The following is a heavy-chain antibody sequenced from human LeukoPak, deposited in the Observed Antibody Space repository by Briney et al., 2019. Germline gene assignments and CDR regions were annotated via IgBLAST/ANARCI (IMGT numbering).Heavy chain of an antibody. V-gene: IGHV4-4*07. CDR1: GGSISSYY. D-gene: IGHD6-19*01. CDR2: IYTSGST. Sequence: SETLSLTCTVSGGSISSYYWSWIRQPAGKGLEWIGRIYTSGSTNYNPSLKSRVTMSVDTSKNQFSLKLSSVTAADTAVYYCANGRDSSGRKYFQHWGQGTLVTVSS. CDR3: ANGRDSSGRKYFQH. J-gene: IGHJ1*01.